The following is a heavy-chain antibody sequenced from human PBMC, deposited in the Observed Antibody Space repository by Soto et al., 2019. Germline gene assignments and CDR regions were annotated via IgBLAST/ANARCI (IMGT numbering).Heavy chain of an antibody. Sequence: GGSLRLSCAASGFTFNTYGMHWVRQAPGKGLEWVAVISYDGSNKYYADSVKGRFTISRDNSKNTLYLQMNSLRVEDTAVYYCAKGHTGGIWGQGTMVTVSS. J-gene: IGHJ3*02. V-gene: IGHV3-30*18. CDR2: ISYDGSNK. D-gene: IGHD2-8*02. CDR3: AKGHTGGI. CDR1: GFTFNTYG.